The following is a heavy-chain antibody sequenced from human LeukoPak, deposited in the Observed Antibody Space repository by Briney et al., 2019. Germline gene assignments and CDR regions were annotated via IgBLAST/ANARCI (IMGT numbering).Heavy chain of an antibody. CDR3: AKFTYYDILTGYPPNLYFDY. V-gene: IGHV3-23*01. Sequence: GGSLRLSCAASGFTVSSNYMSWVRQAPGKGLEWVSAISGSGGSTYYADSVKGRFTISRDNSKNTLYLQMNSLRAEDTAVYYCAKFTYYDILTGYPPNLYFDYWGQGTLVTVSS. CDR2: ISGSGGST. CDR1: GFTVSSNY. D-gene: IGHD3-9*01. J-gene: IGHJ4*02.